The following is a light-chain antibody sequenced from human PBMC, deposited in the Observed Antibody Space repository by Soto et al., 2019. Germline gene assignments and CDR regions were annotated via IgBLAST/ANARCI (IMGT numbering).Light chain of an antibody. CDR3: SSYTSSSTPFL. CDR1: SSDVGGYNY. J-gene: IGLJ1*01. CDR2: DVS. Sequence: QSALTQPASVSGSPGQSITISCTGTSSDVGGYNYVSWYQQHPGKAPKLMIYDVSNRPSGVSNRFSGSKSGNTASLTISGLQAEDAADYYCSSYTSSSTPFLFGTGTKLTVL. V-gene: IGLV2-14*01.